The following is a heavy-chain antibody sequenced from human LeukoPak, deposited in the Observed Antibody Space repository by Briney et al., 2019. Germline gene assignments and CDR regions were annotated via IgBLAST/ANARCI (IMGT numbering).Heavy chain of an antibody. CDR3: ARVIKYSFAVGCFDP. CDR1: GYSFPMYA. J-gene: IGHJ5*02. V-gene: IGHV7-4-1*02. CDR2: INTNTGNP. Sequence: GASVKVSSKASGYSFPMYAINWVRQAPGQGLEWMGWINTNTGNPTYAQGFTGRFVFSLDTSITTAYLQISSLRAEDTAVYYCARVIKYSFAVGCFDPWGQGTQVTVSS. D-gene: IGHD1-26*01.